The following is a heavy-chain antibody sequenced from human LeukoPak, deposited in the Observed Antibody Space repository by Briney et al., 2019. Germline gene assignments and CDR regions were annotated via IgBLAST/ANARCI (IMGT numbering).Heavy chain of an antibody. CDR2: IRSKAYGGTT. CDR3: TRVMRGAGDY. V-gene: IGHV3-49*04. J-gene: IGHJ4*02. Sequence: PGRSLRLSCTASGFTFGDYATSWVRQAPGKGLEWVGFIRSKAYGGTTEYAASVKGRFTISRDDSKSIAYLQMNSLKTEDTAVYYCTRVMRGAGDYWGQGTLVTVSS. CDR1: GFTFGDYA. D-gene: IGHD3-10*01.